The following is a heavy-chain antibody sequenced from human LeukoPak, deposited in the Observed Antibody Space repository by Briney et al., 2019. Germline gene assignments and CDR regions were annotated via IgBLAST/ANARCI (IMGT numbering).Heavy chain of an antibody. V-gene: IGHV1-46*01. Sequence: AASVKVSCKASGYTFTSYGISWVRQAPGQGLEWMGIINPSGGSTSYAQKFQGRVTMTRDMSTSTVYMELSSLRSEDTAVYYCARTRSRIPLDYWGQGTLVTVSS. CDR1: GYTFTSYG. D-gene: IGHD2-15*01. CDR2: INPSGGST. J-gene: IGHJ4*02. CDR3: ARTRSRIPLDY.